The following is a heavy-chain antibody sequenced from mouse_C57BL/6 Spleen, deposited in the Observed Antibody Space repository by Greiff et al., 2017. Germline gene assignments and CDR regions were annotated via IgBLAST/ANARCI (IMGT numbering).Heavy chain of an antibody. Sequence: VQLQQSGAELVRPGASVKLSCTASGFNINDYYMHWVKQRPEQGLEWIGRIDPEDGDTEYAPKFQGKATMTADTSSNTAYLQLSSLTSEDSAVYYCTLSSMNKEFFAYWGQGTLVTVSA. CDR1: GFNINDYY. CDR2: IDPEDGDT. J-gene: IGHJ3*01. CDR3: TLSSMNKEFFAY. D-gene: IGHD2-10*02. V-gene: IGHV14-1*01.